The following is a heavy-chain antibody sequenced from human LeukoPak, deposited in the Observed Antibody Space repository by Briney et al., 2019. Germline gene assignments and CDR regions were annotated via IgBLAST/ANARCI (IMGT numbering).Heavy chain of an antibody. V-gene: IGHV3-43*02. Sequence: GGSLRLSXAASGFTFDDYAMHWVRQAPGKGLEWVSLISGDGGSTYYADSVKGRFTISRDNSKNSLYLQMNSLRTEDTALYYCAKDGSFMYYYGSGPTGYFDYWGQGTLVTVSS. CDR1: GFTFDDYA. J-gene: IGHJ4*02. CDR2: ISGDGGST. CDR3: AKDGSFMYYYGSGPTGYFDY. D-gene: IGHD3-10*01.